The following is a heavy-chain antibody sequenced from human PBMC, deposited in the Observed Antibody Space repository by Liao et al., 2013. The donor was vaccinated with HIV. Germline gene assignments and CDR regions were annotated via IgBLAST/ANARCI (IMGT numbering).Heavy chain of an antibody. CDR1: GGSISSGSYY. J-gene: IGHJ4*02. V-gene: IGHV4-61*02. D-gene: IGHD3-3*01. Sequence: QVQLQESGPGLVKPSGTLSLTCTVSGGSISSGSYYWSWIRQPAGKGLEWIGRIYTSVSTNYNPSLKSRVTISVDTSKNQFSLKLSSVTAADTAVYYCARDKGDFWSGYPYFDYWGQGTLVTVSS. CDR2: IYTSVST. CDR3: ARDKGDFWSGYPYFDY.